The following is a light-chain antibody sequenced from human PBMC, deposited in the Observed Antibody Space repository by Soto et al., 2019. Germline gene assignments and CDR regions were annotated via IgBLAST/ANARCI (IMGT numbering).Light chain of an antibody. CDR1: SPNIGTGYE. CDR3: QSYDSSLSGYV. V-gene: IGLV1-40*01. J-gene: IGLJ3*02. Sequence: QSVLTQPPAVSGAPGQRVTISCTGSSPNIGTGYEVNWYRQLPGPAPKLLIYGDTNRPSGVPDRFSGSKSGTSASLAITGLQAEDEADYYCQSYDSSLSGYVFGGGTKLPVL. CDR2: GDT.